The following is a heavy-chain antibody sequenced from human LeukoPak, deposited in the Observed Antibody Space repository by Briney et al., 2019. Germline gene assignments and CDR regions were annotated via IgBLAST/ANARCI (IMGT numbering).Heavy chain of an antibody. CDR2: IYYSGST. D-gene: IGHD2-2*01. J-gene: IGHJ5*02. V-gene: IGHV4-59*01. CDR3: ATVDVPGASSTVRLPA. Sequence: PSETLSLTCTVSGGSISNYYWSWIRQPPGKGLEWIGYIYYSGSTNYNPSLKSRVTISVDTSNNQFSLKLSSVTAADTAVYYCATVDVPGASSTVRLPAWGQGTLVTVSS. CDR1: GGSISNYY.